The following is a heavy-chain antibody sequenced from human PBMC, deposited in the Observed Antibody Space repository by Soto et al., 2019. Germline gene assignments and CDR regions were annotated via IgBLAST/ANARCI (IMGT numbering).Heavy chain of an antibody. CDR2: TNQDGSEK. D-gene: IGHD1-26*01. V-gene: IGHV3-7*04. Sequence: EDQLVESGGGLVHPGGSLRLTCAVSGFSFRSDWMNWVRQAPGKGLEWVAHTNQDGSEKYYLDSVKGRFNIFRDNAKNSLYLQMNSLRVEDTAVYYCSGGVGDAIWGQGTLVTVSS. CDR1: GFSFRSDW. CDR3: SGGVGDAI. J-gene: IGHJ4*02.